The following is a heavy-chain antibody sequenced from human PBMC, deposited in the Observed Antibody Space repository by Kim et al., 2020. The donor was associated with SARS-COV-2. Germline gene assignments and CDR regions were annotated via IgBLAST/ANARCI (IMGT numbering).Heavy chain of an antibody. CDR1: GFTFGDYV. Sequence: GGSLRLSCTTSGFTFGDYVVSWFRQAPGKGLEWVGSIRSKGYGGTIDSAASVKGRFAISRDDSKSIAYLTMNSLRIEDTALYYCSRGPRSGSFAYWGQGTLVTVSS. CDR2: IRSKGYGGTI. J-gene: IGHJ4*02. D-gene: IGHD1-26*01. V-gene: IGHV3-49*03. CDR3: SRGPRSGSFAY.